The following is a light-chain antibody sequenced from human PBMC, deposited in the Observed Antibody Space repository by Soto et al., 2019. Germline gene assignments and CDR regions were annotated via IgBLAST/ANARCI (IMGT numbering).Light chain of an antibody. Sequence: QSLLIQPASGSEPPGQSITISCTGTSSDVGAYNYVSWYQQHPGKAPKLMTYDVSKRPSGVPDRFSGSKSGNTASLTISGLQAEDEADYYCCSYADNYSYVFGTGTKVTVL. CDR3: CSYADNYSYV. CDR1: SSDVGAYNY. J-gene: IGLJ1*01. CDR2: DVS. V-gene: IGLV2-11*01.